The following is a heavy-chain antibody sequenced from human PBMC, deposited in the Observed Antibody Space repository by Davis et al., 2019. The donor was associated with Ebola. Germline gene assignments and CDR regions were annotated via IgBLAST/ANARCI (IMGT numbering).Heavy chain of an antibody. CDR1: GYSFTSYW. Sequence: GESLKISCKGSGYSFTSYWIGWVRQMPGKGLEWMGIIYPGDSDTRYSPSFQGQVTISADKSISTAYLQWSSLKASDTAMYYCARHPREGRYCTNGVCYAGWFDPWGQGTLVTVSS. V-gene: IGHV5-51*01. J-gene: IGHJ5*02. CDR2: IYPGDSDT. D-gene: IGHD2-8*01. CDR3: ARHPREGRYCTNGVCYAGWFDP.